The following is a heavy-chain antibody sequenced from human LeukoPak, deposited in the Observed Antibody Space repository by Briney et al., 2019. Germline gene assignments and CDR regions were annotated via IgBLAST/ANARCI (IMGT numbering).Heavy chain of an antibody. D-gene: IGHD2-8*01. CDR3: ARLDIVLIGGLDP. V-gene: IGHV3-30-3*01. J-gene: IGHJ5*02. Sequence: GRSLRLSCAASGFTFSSYAMHWVRQAPGKGLEWVAVISYDGSNKYYADSVKGRFTISRDNSKNTLYLQMNSLRAEDTAVYYCARLDIVLIGGLDPWGQGTLVTDSS. CDR1: GFTFSSYA. CDR2: ISYDGSNK.